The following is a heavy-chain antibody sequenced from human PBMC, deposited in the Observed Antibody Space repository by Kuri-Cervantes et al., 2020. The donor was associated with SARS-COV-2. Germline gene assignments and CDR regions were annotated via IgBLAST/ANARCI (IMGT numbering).Heavy chain of an antibody. CDR2: INPSGGST. D-gene: IGHD1/OR15-1a*01. CDR3: ARDRETGTVIARVWFDP. V-gene: IGHV1-46*01. CDR1: GYTFTSYY. J-gene: IGHJ5*02. Sequence: ASVKVSCKASGYTFTSYYMHWVRQAPGQGLEWMGIINPSGGSTSYAQKFQGRVTMTRDTSTSTVYMELSSLRSEDTAVYYCARDRETGTVIARVWFDPWGQGTLVTVSS.